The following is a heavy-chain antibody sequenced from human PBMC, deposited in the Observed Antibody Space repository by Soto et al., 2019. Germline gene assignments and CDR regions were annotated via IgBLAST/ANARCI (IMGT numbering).Heavy chain of an antibody. CDR1: GFSFSNYG. V-gene: IGHV3-30*18. CDR2: ISYDGSNK. CDR3: AKDEGSADY. Sequence: PGGSLRLSCAASGFSFSNYGMHWVRQAPGKGPEWVAVISYDGSNKYYADSVKGRFTISRDNSKNTLYLQMNSLRAEGTAVYYCAKDEGSADYWGQGTLVTVSS. J-gene: IGHJ4*02. D-gene: IGHD3-10*01.